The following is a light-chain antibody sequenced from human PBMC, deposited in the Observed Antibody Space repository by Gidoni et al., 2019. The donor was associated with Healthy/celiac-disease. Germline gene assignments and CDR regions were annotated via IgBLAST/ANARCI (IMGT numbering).Light chain of an antibody. J-gene: IGKJ1*01. CDR1: QGISSY. Sequence: AIRMTQSPSSFSASTGDRVTITCRASQGISSYLAWYQQKPGKAPKLLIYAASTLQSRVPSRFSGSGSGTDFTLTISCLQSEDFATYYCQQYYSYPPTWTFGQGTKVEIK. V-gene: IGKV1-8*01. CDR3: QQYYSYPPTWT. CDR2: AAS.